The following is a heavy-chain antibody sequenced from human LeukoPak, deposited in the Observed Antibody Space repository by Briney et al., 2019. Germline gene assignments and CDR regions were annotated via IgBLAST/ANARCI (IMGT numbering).Heavy chain of an antibody. CDR2: INSNGDNT. D-gene: IGHD3/OR15-3a*01. Sequence: GGSPRLSCSVSGFTFSDYYMHWVRQAPGRGLEYVSAINSNGDNTYYADSVKGRFTISRDNFKNTLYLQMSSLRVEDTAVYYCRTFNHWGQGILVTVSS. V-gene: IGHV3-64D*06. CDR3: RTFNH. CDR1: GFTFSDYY. J-gene: IGHJ4*02.